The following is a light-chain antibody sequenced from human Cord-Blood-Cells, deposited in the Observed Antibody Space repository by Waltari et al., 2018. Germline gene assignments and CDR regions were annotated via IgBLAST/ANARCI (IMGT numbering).Light chain of an antibody. CDR1: SSHGGGYNY. Sequence: QSALTQPASVSGSPGQSITISCPGTSSHGGGYNYVSWYQQHPGKAPKLLIYEVSTRPSGVSNRFSGSKSGNTASLTISGLQAEDEADYYCSSYTSSSTLFGGGTKLTVL. CDR3: SSYTSSSTL. J-gene: IGLJ2*01. CDR2: EVS. V-gene: IGLV2-14*01.